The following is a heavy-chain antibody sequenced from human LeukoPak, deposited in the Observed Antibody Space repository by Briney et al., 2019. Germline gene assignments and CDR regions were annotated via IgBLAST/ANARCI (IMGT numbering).Heavy chain of an antibody. CDR3: ARLHYDSSGYYYFDY. D-gene: IGHD3-22*01. Sequence: SETLSLTCTVSGGSISSYYWSWIRQPPGKGLEWIGYISYSGNTNYNPSLKSRVTISADTSKNQFSLKLSSVTAADTAVYYCARLHYDSSGYYYFDYWGQGTLVTVSS. J-gene: IGHJ4*02. CDR1: GGSISSYY. CDR2: ISYSGNT. V-gene: IGHV4-59*08.